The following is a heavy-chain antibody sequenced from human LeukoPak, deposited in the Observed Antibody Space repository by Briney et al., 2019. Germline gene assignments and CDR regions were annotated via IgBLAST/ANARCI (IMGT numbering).Heavy chain of an antibody. J-gene: IGHJ4*02. CDR3: ASGYDYVRYFDY. CDR2: IIPIFGTA. D-gene: IGHD5-12*01. CDR1: GGTFSSYA. V-gene: IGHV1-69*06. Sequence: SVKVSCKASGGTFSSYAISWVRQAPGQGLEWMGGIIPIFGTANYAQKFQGRVTITADKPTSTAYMELSSLRSEDTAVYYCASGYDYVRYFDYWGQGTLATVSS.